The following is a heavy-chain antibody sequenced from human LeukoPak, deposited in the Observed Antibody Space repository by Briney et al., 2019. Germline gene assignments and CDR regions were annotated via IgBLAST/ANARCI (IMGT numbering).Heavy chain of an antibody. J-gene: IGHJ4*02. Sequence: GGSLRLSCATSGFIFSAYGMHWVRQAPGKGLEWVAYIWYDASNKDYASSVKGRFTISRDSSKSTVYLQMNSLRPEDTAVYYCAKTGPSYCSGGSCYPYYFDYWGQGTLVTVSS. CDR2: IWYDASNK. D-gene: IGHD2-15*01. V-gene: IGHV3-30*02. CDR1: GFIFSAYG. CDR3: AKTGPSYCSGGSCYPYYFDY.